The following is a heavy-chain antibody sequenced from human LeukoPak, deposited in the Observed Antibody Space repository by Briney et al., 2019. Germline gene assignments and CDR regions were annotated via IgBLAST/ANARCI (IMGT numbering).Heavy chain of an antibody. V-gene: IGHV3-21*05. D-gene: IGHD2-2*01. CDR1: GFTFSRYA. CDR2: INTDSSDI. Sequence: GGSLRLSCAASGFTFSRYAMNWVRQAPGKGLEWVSYINTDSSDIHYADSVKGRFTTSRDNARNTLYLQLSSLRAEDSAVYYCARDTFQPGLIDSWGQGTLVTVSS. J-gene: IGHJ4*02. CDR3: ARDTFQPGLIDS.